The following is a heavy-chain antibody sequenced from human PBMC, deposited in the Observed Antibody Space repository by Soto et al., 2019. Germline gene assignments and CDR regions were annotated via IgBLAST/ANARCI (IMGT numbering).Heavy chain of an antibody. CDR2: IYQTGST. Sequence: XTRSVPSSVSCGSCDSFDDWGWIRQPPGKGLEWLGYIYQTGSTNYQPSLKSRVTISLDTSKNQFYLNLNSVTAADTAVYYCARWGVAMDVWGQGTTGTVSS. CDR1: CGSCDSFDD. CDR3: ARWGVAMDV. D-gene: IGHD3-16*01. J-gene: IGHJ6*02. V-gene: IGHV4-59*02.